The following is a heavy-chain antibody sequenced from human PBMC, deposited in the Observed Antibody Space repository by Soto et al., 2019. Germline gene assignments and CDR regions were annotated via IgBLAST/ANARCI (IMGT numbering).Heavy chain of an antibody. Sequence: EVQLLESGGGLVQPGGSLRLSCAASGFMFSRYALSWVRQAPGKGLEWVSTISGSGDSTYYADSAKGRFTISRDFSKNTLSLHMNSQRAEATSVYYCTNAGRTSWYGYMDVWGKGTTVSVSS. D-gene: IGHD6-13*01. CDR2: ISGSGDST. J-gene: IGHJ6*03. V-gene: IGHV3-23*01. CDR3: TNAGRTSWYGYMDV. CDR1: GFMFSRYA.